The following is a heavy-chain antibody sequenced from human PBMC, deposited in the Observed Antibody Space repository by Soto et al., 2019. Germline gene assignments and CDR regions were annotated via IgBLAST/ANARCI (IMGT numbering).Heavy chain of an antibody. D-gene: IGHD3-3*01. V-gene: IGHV4-31*11. CDR2: IYYSGST. J-gene: IGHJ4*02. Sequence: SETLSLTCAVSGGSISSGGYSWSWIRQPPGKGLEWIGYIYYSGSTYYNPSLKSRVTISVDTSKNQFSLKLSSVTAADTAVYYCARDRRNYDFWSGYYIGGSFDYWGQGTLVTVSS. CDR1: GGSISSGGYS. CDR3: ARDRRNYDFWSGYYIGGSFDY.